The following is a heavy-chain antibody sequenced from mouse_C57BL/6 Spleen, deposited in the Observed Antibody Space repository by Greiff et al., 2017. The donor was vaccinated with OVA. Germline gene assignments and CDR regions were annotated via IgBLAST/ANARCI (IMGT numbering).Heavy chain of an antibody. Sequence: VQLQQSGPELVKPGASVKIPCKASGYTFTDYNMDWVKQSHGKSLEWIGDINPNNGGTIYNQKFKGKATLTVDKSSSTAYMELRSLTSEDTAVYYCARGHDGYYVLAYWGQGTLVTVSA. J-gene: IGHJ3*01. CDR3: ARGHDGYYVLAY. D-gene: IGHD2-3*01. CDR2: INPNNGGT. V-gene: IGHV1-18*01. CDR1: GYTFTDYN.